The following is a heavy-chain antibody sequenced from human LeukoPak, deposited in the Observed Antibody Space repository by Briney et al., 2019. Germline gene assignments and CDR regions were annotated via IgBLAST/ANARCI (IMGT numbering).Heavy chain of an antibody. D-gene: IGHD1/OR15-1a*01. J-gene: IGHJ4*02. CDR1: GFTFSDHY. Sequence: GGSLRLSCAASGFTFSDHYMSWIRQTPGEGLEWVSYISNRGYSTYYADSVKGRFTISRDNAKNSLYLEMQSLRAEDTAVYYCVRNKRRFDQWGQGTVVTVSS. CDR3: VRNKRRFDQ. V-gene: IGHV3-11*01. CDR2: ISNRGYST.